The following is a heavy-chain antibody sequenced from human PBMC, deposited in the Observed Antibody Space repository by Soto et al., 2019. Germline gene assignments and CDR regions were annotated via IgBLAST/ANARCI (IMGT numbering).Heavy chain of an antibody. CDR1: GGSISSGGYY. CDR3: ARAYKADDYGDYVGFDI. CDR2: IYYSGST. D-gene: IGHD4-17*01. Sequence: PSETLSLTCTVSGGSISSGGYYWSWIRQHPGKGLEWIGYIYYSGSTYYNPSLKSRVTISVDTSKNQFSLKLSSVTAADTAVYYCARAYKADDYGDYVGFDIGGQGTMVTVSS. V-gene: IGHV4-31*03. J-gene: IGHJ3*02.